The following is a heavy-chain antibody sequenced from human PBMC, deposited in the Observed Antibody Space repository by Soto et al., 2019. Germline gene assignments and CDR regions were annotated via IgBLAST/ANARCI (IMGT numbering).Heavy chain of an antibody. CDR3: ARERYCSSTSCYERGWFDP. J-gene: IGHJ5*02. Sequence: SETLSLTCTVSGGSISSSSYYWGWIRQPPGKGLEWIGSIYYSGRTYYNPSLKSRVTISVDTSRNQFSLKLSSVTAADTAVYYCARERYCSSTSCYERGWFDPWGQGTLVTVSS. V-gene: IGHV4-39*01. D-gene: IGHD2-2*01. CDR2: IYYSGRT. CDR1: GGSISSSSYY.